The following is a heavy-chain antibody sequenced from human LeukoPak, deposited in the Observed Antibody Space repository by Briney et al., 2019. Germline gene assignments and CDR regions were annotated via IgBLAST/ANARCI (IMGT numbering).Heavy chain of an antibody. Sequence: GGSLRLSCAASGFTLSSFWMSWVRQAPGKGLEWVAYINQDGSEKYYVDSVKGRFTISRDNAKNSLYLQMNSLRAEDTAVYYCARVGSGYNRPYDAFDIWGQGTMVTVSS. CDR1: GFTLSSFW. CDR2: INQDGSEK. D-gene: IGHD3-22*01. CDR3: ARVGSGYNRPYDAFDI. J-gene: IGHJ3*02. V-gene: IGHV3-7*01.